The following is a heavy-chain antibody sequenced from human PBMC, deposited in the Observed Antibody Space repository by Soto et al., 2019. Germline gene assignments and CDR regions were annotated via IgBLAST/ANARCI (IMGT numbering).Heavy chain of an antibody. V-gene: IGHV3-23*01. Sequence: GSLRLSCAASGFTFSSYAMSWSRQAPGKGLEWVSAISGSGGSTYYADSVKGRFTISRDNSKNTLYLQMNSLRAEDTAVYYCAKGSLYIAAADPFDYWGQGTLVTVSS. CDR1: GFTFSSYA. CDR3: AKGSLYIAAADPFDY. D-gene: IGHD6-13*01. J-gene: IGHJ4*02. CDR2: ISGSGGST.